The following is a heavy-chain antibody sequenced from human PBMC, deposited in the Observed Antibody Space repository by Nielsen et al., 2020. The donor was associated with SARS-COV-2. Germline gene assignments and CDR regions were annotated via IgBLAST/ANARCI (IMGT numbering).Heavy chain of an antibody. D-gene: IGHD2-8*02. J-gene: IGHJ4*02. Sequence: SETLSLTCTVYSGSFSEYYWNWIRQSPGKGLEWIGKVDPGGGTNYNPSLKSRVSISLDTSKDQFSLKLNSVTAADTALYYCAGGFPPTGRMFAFRGQGTRVTVSS. CDR3: AGGFPPTGRMFAF. CDR2: VDPGGGT. V-gene: IGHV4-34*01. CDR1: SGSFSEYY.